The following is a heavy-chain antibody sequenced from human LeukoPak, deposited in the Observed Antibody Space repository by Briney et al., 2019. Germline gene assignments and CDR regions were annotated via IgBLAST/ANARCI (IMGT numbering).Heavy chain of an antibody. V-gene: IGHV1-2*02. CDR3: ARDEEGSSSTGAFDI. Sequence: ASVKVSCKASGYTFTGYYMHWVRQAPGQGLAWMGWINPNSGGTNYAQKFQGRVTMTRDTSISTAYMELSRLRSDDTAVYYCARDEEGSSSTGAFDIWGQGTMVTVSS. D-gene: IGHD6-13*01. CDR2: INPNSGGT. CDR1: GYTFTGYY. J-gene: IGHJ3*02.